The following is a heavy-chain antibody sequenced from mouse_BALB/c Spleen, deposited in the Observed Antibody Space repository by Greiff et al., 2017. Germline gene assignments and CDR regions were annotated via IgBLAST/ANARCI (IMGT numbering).Heavy chain of an antibody. V-gene: IGHV14-3*02. CDR2: IDPANGNT. CDR1: GFNIKDTY. CDR3: ASAVVATNYFDY. J-gene: IGHJ2*01. Sequence: VHVKQSGAELLKPGASVKLSCTASGFNIKDTYMHWVKQRPEQGLEWIGRIDPANGNTKYDPKFQGKATITADTSSNTAYLQLSSLTSEDTAVYYCASAVVATNYFDYWGQGTTLTVSS. D-gene: IGHD1-1*01.